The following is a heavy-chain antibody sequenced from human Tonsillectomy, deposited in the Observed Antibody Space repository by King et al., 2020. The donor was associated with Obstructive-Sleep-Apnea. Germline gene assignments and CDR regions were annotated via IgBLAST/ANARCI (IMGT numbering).Heavy chain of an antibody. D-gene: IGHD5-18*01. CDR3: ARVRIQLWYSKDV. CDR2: IWYDGSNK. Sequence: VQLVESGGGVVQPGRSLRLSCAASGFTFSSYGMHWVRQAPGKGLEWVAVIWYDGSNKYYADSVKGRFTISRDNSKNTLYLQMNSLRAEDTAVYYCARVRIQLWYSKDVWGQGTTVTVSS. V-gene: IGHV3-33*01. J-gene: IGHJ6*02. CDR1: GFTFSSYG.